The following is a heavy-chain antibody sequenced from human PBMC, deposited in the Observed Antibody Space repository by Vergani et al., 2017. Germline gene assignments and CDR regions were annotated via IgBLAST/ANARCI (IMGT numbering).Heavy chain of an antibody. D-gene: IGHD6-19*01. J-gene: IGHJ4*02. V-gene: IGHV3-48*01. CDR1: GFTFSSYS. Sequence: EVQLVESGGGLVQPGGSLRLSCAASGFTFSSYSMNWVRQAPGKGLEWVSYISSSSSTIYYADSVKGRFTISPDYAKNSLYLQMNSLRAADTAVYYCTRDQGYSSDWRVNGPFDDWGQGTLVTVSS. CDR3: TRDQGYSSDWRVNGPFDD. CDR2: ISSSSSTI.